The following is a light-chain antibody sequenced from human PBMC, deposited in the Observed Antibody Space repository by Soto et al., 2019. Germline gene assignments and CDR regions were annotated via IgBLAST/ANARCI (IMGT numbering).Light chain of an antibody. CDR1: QSISSH. J-gene: IGKJ2*01. CDR2: GAS. CDR3: QQYHEWPYT. V-gene: IGKV3-15*01. Sequence: EIVMRQSPATLSVSPGERATLSCRASQSISSHVAWYQEKPGQSPRLLIFGASAGATDHPARITASGSGTEFALTISSLESEDFAVYYCQQYHEWPYTFGQGTKLEIK.